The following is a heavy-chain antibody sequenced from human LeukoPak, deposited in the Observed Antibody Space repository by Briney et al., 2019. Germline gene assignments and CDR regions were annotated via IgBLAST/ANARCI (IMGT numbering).Heavy chain of an antibody. CDR3: ARDDWNDVLDY. J-gene: IGHJ4*02. Sequence: SETLSLTCTVSGGSISSYYWSWIRQPPGKGLEWIGYIYYSGSTNYNPSLKSRVTISVDTSKNQFSLKLSSVTAADTAVYYCARDDWNDVLDYWGQGTLVTVPS. CDR2: IYYSGST. V-gene: IGHV4-59*01. CDR1: GGSISSYY. D-gene: IGHD1-1*01.